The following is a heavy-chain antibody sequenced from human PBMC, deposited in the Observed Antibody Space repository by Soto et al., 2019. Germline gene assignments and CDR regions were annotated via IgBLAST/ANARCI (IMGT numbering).Heavy chain of an antibody. CDR1: GDTFSNYA. CDR3: ARVEAVAGLYNNHGLDV. D-gene: IGHD6-19*01. V-gene: IGHV1-69*12. CDR2: IVPIFGTT. J-gene: IGHJ6*02. Sequence: HVQLVQSGAEVKKPGSSVKVSCKVSGDTFSNYAIDWVRLAPGHGLEWMGGIVPIFGTTYYTQKFQGRATIIADDSTTTYYLELSSLRSEDTAIYYCARVEAVAGLYNNHGLDVWGQGTAVTVSS.